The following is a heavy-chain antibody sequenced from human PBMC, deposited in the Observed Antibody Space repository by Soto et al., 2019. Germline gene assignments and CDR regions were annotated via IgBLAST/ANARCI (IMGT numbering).Heavy chain of an antibody. D-gene: IGHD3-3*01. Sequence: GGSLRLSCAASGFTFSSYAMSWGRQAPGKGLEWVSAISGSGGSTYYADSVKGRFTISRDNSQSTLYLQMNSLSAEETAVYYCAKRLRFFHGMDVWGQGTTVTVSS. V-gene: IGHV3-23*01. CDR3: AKRLRFFHGMDV. J-gene: IGHJ6*02. CDR2: ISGSGGST. CDR1: GFTFSSYA.